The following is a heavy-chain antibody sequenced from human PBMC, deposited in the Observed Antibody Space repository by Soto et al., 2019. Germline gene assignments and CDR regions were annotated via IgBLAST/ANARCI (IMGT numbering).Heavy chain of an antibody. V-gene: IGHV4-4*02. Sequence: QVQLQESGPGLVKPSGTLSLTCAVSGGSISSSNWWSWVRQPPGKGLEWIGEIYHSGSTNYNPSPKSRVTIAVDKSKTQFSLKLSSVTAADTAVYYCAKAAMGGSSWPFDYWGQGTLVTVSS. D-gene: IGHD6-13*01. CDR3: AKAAMGGSSWPFDY. J-gene: IGHJ4*02. CDR2: IYHSGST. CDR1: GGSISSSNW.